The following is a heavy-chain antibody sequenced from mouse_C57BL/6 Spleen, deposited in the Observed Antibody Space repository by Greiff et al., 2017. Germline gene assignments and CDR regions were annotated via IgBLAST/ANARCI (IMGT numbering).Heavy chain of an antibody. CDR3: ARWGDYDVPWFAY. D-gene: IGHD2-4*01. V-gene: IGHV1-55*01. Sequence: QVQLQQPGAELVKPGASVKMSCKASGYTFTSYWITWVKQRPGQGLEWIGDIYPGSGSTNYNEKFKSKATLTVDTSSSTAYMQLSSLTSDASAVYYCARWGDYDVPWFAYWGQGTLVTVSA. CDR2: IYPGSGST. J-gene: IGHJ3*01. CDR1: GYTFTSYW.